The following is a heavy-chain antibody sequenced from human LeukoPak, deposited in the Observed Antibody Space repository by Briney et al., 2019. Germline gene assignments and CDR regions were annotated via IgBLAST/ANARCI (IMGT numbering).Heavy chain of an antibody. V-gene: IGHV3-33*01. D-gene: IGHD4-17*01. CDR3: ARGYGDRLDCFDP. J-gene: IGHJ5*02. CDR1: GFTFSSYG. CDR2: IWYGGSNK. Sequence: GGSLRLSCAASGFTFSSYGMHWVRQAPGKGLEWVAVIWYGGSNKYYADSVKGRFTISRDNSKNTLYLQMNSLRAEDTAVYYCARGYGDRLDCFDPWGQGTLVTVSS.